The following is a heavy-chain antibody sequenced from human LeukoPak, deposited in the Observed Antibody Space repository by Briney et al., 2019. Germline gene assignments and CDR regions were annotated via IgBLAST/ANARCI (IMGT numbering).Heavy chain of an antibody. CDR1: GGSIRSYY. J-gene: IGHJ3*02. V-gene: IGHV4-59*01. CDR3: ARWLQLDDAFDI. D-gene: IGHD5-24*01. Sequence: SETLSLTCTVSGGSIRSYYWSWSRQPPGKGLEWLGHIYYSGSTNYNPSLKSRVTISVDTSKNQFSLKLSSVTAADTAIYYCARWLQLDDAFDIWGQGTMVIVSS. CDR2: IYYSGST.